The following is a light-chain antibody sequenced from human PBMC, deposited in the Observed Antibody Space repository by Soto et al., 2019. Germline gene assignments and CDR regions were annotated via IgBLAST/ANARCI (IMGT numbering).Light chain of an antibody. CDR2: DAS. J-gene: IGKJ5*01. CDR3: QQYENLPT. V-gene: IGKV1-33*01. Sequence: DIHMTQSPSSLSAPLGDRVTITFQASQNINNYLNWYQQKPGRAPKLLIYDASNLEAGVPSRFRGSGSGTDFTFTISRLQPEDIATYYCQQYENLPTFGQGTRLEIK. CDR1: QNINNY.